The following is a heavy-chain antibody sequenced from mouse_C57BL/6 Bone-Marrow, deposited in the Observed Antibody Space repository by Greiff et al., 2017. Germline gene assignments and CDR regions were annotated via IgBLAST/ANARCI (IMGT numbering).Heavy chain of an antibody. D-gene: IGHD2-3*01. CDR3: TRDDGYYTYAMDY. V-gene: IGHV5-9-1*02. Sequence: EVKLQESGEGLVKPGGSLKLSCAASGFTFSSYAMSWVRQTPEKRLEWVAYISSGGDYIYYADTVKGRFTISRDNARNTLYLQMSSLKSEDTAMYYCTRDDGYYTYAMDYWGQGTSVTVSS. CDR2: ISSGGDYI. CDR1: GFTFSSYA. J-gene: IGHJ4*01.